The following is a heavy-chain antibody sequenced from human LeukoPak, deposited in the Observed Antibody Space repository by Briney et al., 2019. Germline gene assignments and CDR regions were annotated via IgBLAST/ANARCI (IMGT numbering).Heavy chain of an antibody. D-gene: IGHD3-22*01. J-gene: IGHJ3*02. V-gene: IGHV1-69*10. CDR1: GGTFISYA. CDR3: ARARDYYDSSGYYPDDAFDI. CDR2: IIPIFGIA. Sequence: SVKVSCKASGGTFISYAISWVRQAPGQGLEWMGGIIPIFGIANYAQKFQGRVTITADKSTSTAYMELSSLRSEDTAVYYCARARDYYDSSGYYPDDAFDIWGQGTMVTVSS.